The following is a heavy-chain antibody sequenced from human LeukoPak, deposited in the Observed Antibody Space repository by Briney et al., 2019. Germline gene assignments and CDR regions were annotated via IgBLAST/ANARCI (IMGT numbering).Heavy chain of an antibody. CDR2: INPNSGGT. CDR3: ARIGCSSTSCYPERDY. D-gene: IGHD2-2*01. J-gene: IGHJ4*02. CDR1: GYTFTGYY. V-gene: IGHV1-2*02. Sequence: GASVKVSCKASGYTFTGYYMHWVRQAPGQGLEWMGWINPNSGGTNYAQKFQGRVTMTRDTSISTAYMELSRLRSDDTAVYYCARIGCSSTSCYPERDYWGQGTLVTVSS.